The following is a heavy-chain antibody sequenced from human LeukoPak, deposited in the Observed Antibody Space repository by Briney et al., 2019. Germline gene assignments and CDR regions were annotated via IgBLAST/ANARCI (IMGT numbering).Heavy chain of an antibody. CDR3: ARFAMVRGVIPRGYFDY. CDR2: IYYSGST. Sequence: SETLSLTCTVPGGSISSGGYYWSWIRQHPGKGLEWIGYIYYSGSTYYNPSLKSRVTISVDTSKNQFSLKLSSVTAADTAVYYCARFAMVRGVIPRGYFDYWGQGTLVTVSS. CDR1: GGSISSGGYY. V-gene: IGHV4-31*03. J-gene: IGHJ4*02. D-gene: IGHD3-10*01.